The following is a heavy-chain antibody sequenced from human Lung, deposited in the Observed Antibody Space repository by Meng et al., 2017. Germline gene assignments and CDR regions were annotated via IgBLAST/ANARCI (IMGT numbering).Heavy chain of an antibody. D-gene: IGHD3-10*01. J-gene: IGHJ4*02. V-gene: IGHV4-34*12. CDR2: IIHGGST. CDR3: ARERHSTIIRGVIDF. CDR1: GGSISGSY. Sequence: QVQLQQWGAGLLRPSENLSLTCAVYGGSISGSYWSWIRQSPAKGLEWIGKIIHGGSTNYNPSLESRVTISVDTPKNQFSPRLTSMTVADTAVYYCARERHSTIIRGVIDFWGQGALVTVSS.